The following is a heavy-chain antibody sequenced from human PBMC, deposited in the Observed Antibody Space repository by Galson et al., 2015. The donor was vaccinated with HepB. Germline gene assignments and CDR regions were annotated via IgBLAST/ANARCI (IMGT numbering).Heavy chain of an antibody. CDR3: ASRVG. V-gene: IGHV4-59*08. CDR2: IYDSGST. CDR1: GASISTFY. J-gene: IGHJ1*01. Sequence: SETLSLTCTVSGASISTFYWSWVRQPPGKGLEWIGQIYDSGSTFYNPSLKSRVIISVDRSEKQVSLKLKSVSAADTAVYYCASRVGWGQGTLVTVSS. D-gene: IGHD3-16*01.